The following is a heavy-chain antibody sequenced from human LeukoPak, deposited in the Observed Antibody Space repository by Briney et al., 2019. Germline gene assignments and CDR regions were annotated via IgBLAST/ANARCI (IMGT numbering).Heavy chain of an antibody. Sequence: GGSLRLSCAASGFTFSSYGMHWVPQAPGNGLEWVAIISYDGSNKYYKDSVKVRFTTARDNSKNTLDLQINRLRDEDTAVYYCAKDHLRITIFGMDFDYWGQGTLVTVSS. J-gene: IGHJ4*02. V-gene: IGHV3-30*18. CDR3: AKDHLRITIFGMDFDY. D-gene: IGHD3-3*01. CDR2: ISYDGSNK. CDR1: GFTFSSYG.